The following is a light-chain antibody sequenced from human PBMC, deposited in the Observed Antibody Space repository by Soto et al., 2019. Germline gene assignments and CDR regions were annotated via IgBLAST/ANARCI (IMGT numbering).Light chain of an antibody. J-gene: IGKJ2*01. V-gene: IGKV3-15*01. CDR2: GAS. CDR1: QSVSSN. CDR3: QQYNDWPTYT. Sequence: IVMTQSPATLSVSPGERATLSCRASQSVSSNLDWYQQKPGQAPRLLIFGASIRSTGVPARFSAGGSGTEFTLTISSLQSEDFAIYYCQQYNDWPTYTFGQGTNLDIK.